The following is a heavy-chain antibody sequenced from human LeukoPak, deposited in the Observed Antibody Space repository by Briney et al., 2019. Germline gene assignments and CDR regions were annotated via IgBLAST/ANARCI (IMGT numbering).Heavy chain of an antibody. J-gene: IGHJ6*02. Sequence: GGSLRLSCAASGFTFRSHWMHWVRQAPGKGLEWVSYISSGGSTLYYADSVKGRFTISRDNAKNSLYLQMNSLRAEDTAVYYCARSGLGYCSGGSCYSDYYYGMDVWGQGTTVTVSS. CDR3: ARSGLGYCSGGSCYSDYYYGMDV. D-gene: IGHD2-15*01. CDR2: ISSGGSTL. V-gene: IGHV3-48*03. CDR1: GFTFRSHW.